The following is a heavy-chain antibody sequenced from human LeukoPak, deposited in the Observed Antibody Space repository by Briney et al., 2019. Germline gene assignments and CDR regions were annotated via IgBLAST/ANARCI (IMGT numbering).Heavy chain of an antibody. CDR1: GYSISSGYY. V-gene: IGHV4-38-2*02. CDR2: IYHSGST. D-gene: IGHD2-2*01. Sequence: SETLSLTCTVSGYSISSGYYWGWIRQPPGKGLEWIGSIYHSGSTYYNPSLKSRVTISVDTSKNQFSLKLSSVTAADTAVYYCARHSHSAALTPFDYWGQGTLVTVSS. J-gene: IGHJ4*02. CDR3: ARHSHSAALTPFDY.